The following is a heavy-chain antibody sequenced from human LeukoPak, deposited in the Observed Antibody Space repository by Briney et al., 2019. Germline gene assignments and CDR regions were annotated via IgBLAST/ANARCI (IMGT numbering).Heavy chain of an antibody. CDR3: ARQESGSSSVYFDY. V-gene: IGHV4-30-2*01. Sequence: PSETLSLTCTVSGGSISSGGYYWSWIRQPPGKGLEWIGYIYHSGSTYYNPSLKSRVTISVDRSKNQFSLKLSSVTAADTAVYYCARQESGSSSVYFDYWGQGTLVTVSS. J-gene: IGHJ4*02. CDR1: GGSISSGGYY. CDR2: IYHSGST. D-gene: IGHD6-6*01.